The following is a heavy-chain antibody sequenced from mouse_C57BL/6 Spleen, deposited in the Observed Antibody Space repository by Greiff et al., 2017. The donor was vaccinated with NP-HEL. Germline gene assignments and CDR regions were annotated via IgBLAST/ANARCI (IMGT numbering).Heavy chain of an antibody. CDR1: GYTFTSYW. V-gene: IGHV1-64*01. J-gene: IGHJ2*01. D-gene: IGHD1-1*01. CDR3: GRDYHGYYFDY. Sequence: VQLQQPGAELVKPGASVKLSCKASGYTFTSYWMHWVKQRPGQGLEWIGMIHPNSGSTNYNEKFKSKATLTVDKSSSTAYMQLSSLTSEDSAVYYCGRDYHGYYFDYWGKGTTLTVSS. CDR2: IHPNSGST.